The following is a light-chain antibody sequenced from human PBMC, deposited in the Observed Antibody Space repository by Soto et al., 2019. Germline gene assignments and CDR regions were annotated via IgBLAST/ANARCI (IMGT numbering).Light chain of an antibody. CDR3: QQYNSYWT. J-gene: IGKJ1*01. CDR1: QGISNY. CDR2: AAS. V-gene: IGKV1-27*01. Sequence: DVQMTQSPSSLSASVGNRFTITCRASQGISNYLAWYQQKPGEVPKLLIFAASTLQSGVPSRFSGSGSGTDFTLTISSLQPEDVATYYCQQYNSYWTFGQGTKGDIK.